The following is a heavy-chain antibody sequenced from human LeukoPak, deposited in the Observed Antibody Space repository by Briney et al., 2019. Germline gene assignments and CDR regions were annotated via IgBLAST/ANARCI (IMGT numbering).Heavy chain of an antibody. D-gene: IGHD6-13*01. CDR3: ARDREEYSSNWHIFY. CDR1: GFTFSSYA. CDR2: ISYDGSNK. Sequence: QPGGSLRLSCAASGFTFSSYAIHWVRQTPGKGLEWVAVISYDGSNKYYADSVKGRFTISRDNSKNTLYLQMNSLKAEDTALYYCARDREEYSSNWHIFYWGQGTLVTVSS. J-gene: IGHJ4*02. V-gene: IGHV3-30*04.